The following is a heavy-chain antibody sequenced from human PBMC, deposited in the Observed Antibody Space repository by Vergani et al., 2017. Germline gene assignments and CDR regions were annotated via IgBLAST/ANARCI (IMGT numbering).Heavy chain of an antibody. CDR3: ARTIKIIFSIAARPVGAFDI. J-gene: IGHJ3*02. D-gene: IGHD6-6*01. CDR2: IYYSGST. CDR1: GGSISSSSYY. V-gene: IGHV4-39*01. Sequence: QLQLQESGPGLVKPSETLSLTCTVSGGSISSSSYYWGWIRQPPGKGLEWIGSIYYSGSTYYNPSLKSRVTISVYTSKNQFSLKLSSVTAADTAVYYCARTIKIIFSIAARPVGAFDIWGQGTMVTVSS.